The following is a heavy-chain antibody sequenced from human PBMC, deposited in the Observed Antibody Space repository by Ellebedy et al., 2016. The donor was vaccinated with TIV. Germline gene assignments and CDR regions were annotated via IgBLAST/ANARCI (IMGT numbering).Heavy chain of an antibody. D-gene: IGHD6-6*01. J-gene: IGHJ3*02. Sequence: GGSLRLSXAASGFTFSSYGMHWVRQAPGKGLEWVAVIWYDGSNKYYAESVKGRFTISRDNSKNTLYLQMNSLRAEDTAVYYCTRGPASIAARPSDAFDIWGQGTMVTVSS. CDR2: IWYDGSNK. CDR3: TRGPASIAARPSDAFDI. V-gene: IGHV3-33*01. CDR1: GFTFSSYG.